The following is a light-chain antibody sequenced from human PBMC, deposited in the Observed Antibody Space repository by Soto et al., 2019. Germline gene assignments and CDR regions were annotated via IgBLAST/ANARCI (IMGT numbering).Light chain of an antibody. CDR3: CSYAGRYTYV. V-gene: IGLV2-11*01. J-gene: IGLJ1*01. Sequence: QSVLTQPRSVCGSPGQSVTISCTGASSDVGGYNYVSWYQQHPGKAPKLMIYDVSKRPSGVPDRFSGYKYGNTASLTISGLQTEDEADYYCCSYAGRYTYVFGTGTKVTV. CDR2: DVS. CDR1: SSDVGGYNY.